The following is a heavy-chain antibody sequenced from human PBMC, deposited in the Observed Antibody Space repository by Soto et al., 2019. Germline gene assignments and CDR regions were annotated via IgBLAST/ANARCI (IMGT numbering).Heavy chain of an antibody. D-gene: IGHD2-15*01. CDR2: INHSGST. J-gene: IGHJ6*02. V-gene: IGHV4-34*01. CDR3: ARNRRDGGWLWLPQKRKILYYYYGMDV. CDR1: GGSFSGYY. Sequence: SETLSLTCAVYGGSFSGYYWSWIRQPPGKGLEWIGEINHSGSTNYNPSLKSRVTISVDKSISTAYLQWSSLKASDTAMYYCARNRRDGGWLWLPQKRKILYYYYGMDVWGQGTTVTVSS.